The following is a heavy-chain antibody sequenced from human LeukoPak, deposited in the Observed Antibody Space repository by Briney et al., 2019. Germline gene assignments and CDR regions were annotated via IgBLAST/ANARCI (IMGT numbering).Heavy chain of an antibody. CDR1: GYSFTNYW. Sequence: GESLKISCKGSGYSFTNYWIGWVRQMPGKGLEWMGIIYPADSDTKYSPSFQGQVTISADKSTSTAYLEWSSLKASDTAMYYCARQGQYFDYWGQGTLVTVSS. CDR2: IYPADSDT. J-gene: IGHJ4*02. CDR3: ARQGQYFDY. V-gene: IGHV5-51*01.